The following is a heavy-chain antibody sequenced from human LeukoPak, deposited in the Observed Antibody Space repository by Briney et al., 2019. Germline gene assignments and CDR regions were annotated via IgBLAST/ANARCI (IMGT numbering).Heavy chain of an antibody. Sequence: LRLSCAASGFTLSSFGMHWVRQPPGKGLEWIGEINHSGSTNYNPSLKSRVTISVDTSKNQFSLKLSSVTAADTAVYYCARRTGYYYGSGSRAFDPWGQGTLVTVSS. J-gene: IGHJ5*02. D-gene: IGHD3-10*01. CDR2: INHSGST. CDR1: GFTLSSFG. CDR3: ARRTGYYYGSGSRAFDP. V-gene: IGHV4-34*01.